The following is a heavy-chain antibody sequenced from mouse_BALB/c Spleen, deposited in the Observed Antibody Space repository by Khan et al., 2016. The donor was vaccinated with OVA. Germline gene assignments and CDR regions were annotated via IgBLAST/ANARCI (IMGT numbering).Heavy chain of an antibody. CDR1: GYSITSDYA. D-gene: IGHD1-1*01. J-gene: IGHJ3*01. CDR2: ISYSGST. V-gene: IGHV3-2*02. CDR3: ARGTVGRFAY. Sequence: QLEESGPGLVKPSQSLSLTCTVTGYSITSDYAWNWIRQFPGNKLEWMGFISYSGSTSYNPSLKSRISITRDTSKNQFFLQLNFVTTEDTATYYCARGTVGRFAYWGQGTLVTVSA.